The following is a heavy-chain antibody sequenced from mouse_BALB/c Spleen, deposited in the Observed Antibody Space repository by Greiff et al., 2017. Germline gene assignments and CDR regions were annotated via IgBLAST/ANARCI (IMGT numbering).Heavy chain of an antibody. D-gene: IGHD2-3*01. CDR3: ARTDGYSQAWFAY. CDR2: IWGGGST. V-gene: IGHV2-6-4*01. CDR1: GFSLSRYS. Sequence: QVQLKQSGPGLVAPSQSLSITCTVSGFSLSRYSVHWVRQPPGKGLEWLGMIWGGGSTDYNSALKSRLSISKDNSKSQVFLKMNSLQTDDTAMYDGARTDGYSQAWFAYWGQGTLVTVSA. J-gene: IGHJ3*01.